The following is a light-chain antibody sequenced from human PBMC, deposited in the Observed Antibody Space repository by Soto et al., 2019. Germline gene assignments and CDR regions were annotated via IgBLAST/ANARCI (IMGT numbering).Light chain of an antibody. CDR3: KSYAGSNTYV. J-gene: IGLJ1*01. CDR2: EVV. Sequence: QSALTQPSSASGSPGQSVTISCTGTKNDIGVYDFVSWYQHHPGKAPRLIMYEVVQRPSGVPDRFSGSKSGNTASLTVSGLQAADEADYFCKSYAGSNTYVFGSGTKFTVL. CDR1: KNDIGVYDF. V-gene: IGLV2-8*01.